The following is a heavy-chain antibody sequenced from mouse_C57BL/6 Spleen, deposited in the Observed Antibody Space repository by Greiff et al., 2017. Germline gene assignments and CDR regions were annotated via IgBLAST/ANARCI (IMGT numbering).Heavy chain of an antibody. CDR3: AIPGSSYDWYFDV. J-gene: IGHJ1*03. D-gene: IGHD1-1*01. CDR1: GYTFTSYW. CDR2: IHPSDRDT. Sequence: QVQLKESGAELVKPGASVKVSCKASGYTFTSYWMHWVKQRPGQGLEWIGRIHPSDRDTNYNQKFKGKATSTVDKSSSTAYMQLSSLTSEDSAVYYCAIPGSSYDWYFDVWGTGTTVTVSS. V-gene: IGHV1-74*01.